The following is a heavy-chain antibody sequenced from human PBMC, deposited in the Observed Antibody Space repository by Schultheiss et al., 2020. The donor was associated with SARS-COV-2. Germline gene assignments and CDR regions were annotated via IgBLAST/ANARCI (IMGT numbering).Heavy chain of an antibody. V-gene: IGHV3-15*01. J-gene: IGHJ4*02. Sequence: GGSLRLSCAASGFTFSDYYMSWIRQAPGKGLEWVGRIKSKTDGGTTDYAAPVKGRFTISRDDSKNTLYLQMNSLKTEDTAVYYCTALMSTRSDYWGQGTLVTVSS. CDR2: IKSKTDGGTT. CDR1: GFTFSDYY. CDR3: TALMSTRSDY.